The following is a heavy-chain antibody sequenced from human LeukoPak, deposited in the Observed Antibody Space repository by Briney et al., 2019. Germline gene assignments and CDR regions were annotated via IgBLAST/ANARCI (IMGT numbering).Heavy chain of an antibody. J-gene: IGHJ4*02. CDR1: GGSISSHY. Sequence: PSETLSLTCTVSGGSISSHYWSWIRQPPGKGLEWIGYMDYSGSTNYNPSLKSRVTISVDTSKNQFSLKLSSVTAADTAVYYCARHMDGPDYGDGLDYWGQGTLVTVSS. CDR2: MDYSGST. V-gene: IGHV4-59*08. CDR3: ARHMDGPDYGDGLDY. D-gene: IGHD4-17*01.